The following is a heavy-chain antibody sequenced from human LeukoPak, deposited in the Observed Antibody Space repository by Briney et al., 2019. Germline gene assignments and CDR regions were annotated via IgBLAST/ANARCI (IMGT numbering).Heavy chain of an antibody. J-gene: IGHJ4*02. CDR3: ARDSRRWLQLGLLDY. D-gene: IGHD5-24*01. Sequence: GGSLRLSCAASGFTFSSYWMSWVRQAPGKGLEWVANIKQDGSEKYYVDSVKGRFTISRDNAKNSLYLQMNSLRAEDTAVYYCARDSRRWLQLGLLDYWGQGTLVTVSS. CDR1: GFTFSSYW. CDR2: IKQDGSEK. V-gene: IGHV3-7*01.